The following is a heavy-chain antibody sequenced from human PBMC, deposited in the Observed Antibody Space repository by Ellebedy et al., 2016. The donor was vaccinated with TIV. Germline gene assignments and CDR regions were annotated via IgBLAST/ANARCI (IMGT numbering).Heavy chain of an antibody. Sequence: GESLKISCAASGFPVSSKYMSWVRQAPGKGLEWVSVIYSGGSTYYADSVKGRFTISRDNSKNTLYLQMNSLRAEDTAVYYCARVYYYDSSGYRGAFDIWGQGTMVTVSS. D-gene: IGHD3-22*01. CDR2: IYSGGST. CDR1: GFPVSSKY. CDR3: ARVYYYDSSGYRGAFDI. V-gene: IGHV3-66*01. J-gene: IGHJ3*02.